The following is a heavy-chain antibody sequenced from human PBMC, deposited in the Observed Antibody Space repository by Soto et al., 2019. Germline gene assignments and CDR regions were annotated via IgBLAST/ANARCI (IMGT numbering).Heavy chain of an antibody. CDR3: VRDRRYSGSPGGWFDP. D-gene: IGHD1-26*01. V-gene: IGHV4-61*08. CDR1: GGYISSGDYY. CDR2: IYYSSGGT. Sequence: SETLSLPCTVSGGYISSGDYYWSWIRQPPGKGLEWIGYIYYSSGGTNYNPSLKSRVTISVDTSKNQLSLDLSSVTDADTAVYYCVRDRRYSGSPGGWFDPWGQGPPVT. J-gene: IGHJ5*02.